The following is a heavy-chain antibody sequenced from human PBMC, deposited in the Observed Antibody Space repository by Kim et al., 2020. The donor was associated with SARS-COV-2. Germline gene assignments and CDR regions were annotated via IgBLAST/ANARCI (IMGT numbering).Heavy chain of an antibody. V-gene: IGHV3-23*01. Sequence: GGSLRLSCAASGFTFSSYAMNWVRQAPGKGLEWVSAISGSGGSTYYADSVKGRFTISRDNSKNTLFLQMNSLRAEDTAVYHCAKRGAGDYSYFDYWGQGSLVTVSS. CDR2: ISGSGGST. J-gene: IGHJ4*02. CDR1: GFTFSSYA. CDR3: AKRGAGDYSYFDY. D-gene: IGHD3-9*01.